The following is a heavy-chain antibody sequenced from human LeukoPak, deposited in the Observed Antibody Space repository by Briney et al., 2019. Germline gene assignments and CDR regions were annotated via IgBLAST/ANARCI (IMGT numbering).Heavy chain of an antibody. D-gene: IGHD4-17*01. CDR1: GGSFSGYY. V-gene: IGHV4-34*01. Sequence: PSETLSLTCAVCGGSFSGYYWSWICQPPGKGLEWSGEINHSGSTNYHPSLKSRVTISVDTSKNQFSLKLSSVTAADTAVYYCARGDYGDYTPFDLWGRGTLVTVSS. CDR3: ARGDYGDYTPFDL. CDR2: INHSGST. J-gene: IGHJ2*01.